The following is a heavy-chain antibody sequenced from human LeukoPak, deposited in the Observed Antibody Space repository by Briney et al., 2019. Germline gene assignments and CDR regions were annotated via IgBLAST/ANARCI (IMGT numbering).Heavy chain of an antibody. J-gene: IGHJ6*02. CDR2: IYYSGST. CDR3: ARSGIAAAATGPYYYYGMDV. Sequence: SETLSLTCTVSDGSISSYYWSWIRQPPGKGLEWIGYIYYSGSTNYNPSLKSRVTISVDTSKNQFSLKPSSVTAADTAVYYCARSGIAAAATGPYYYYGMDVWGQGTTVTVSS. D-gene: IGHD6-13*01. V-gene: IGHV4-59*08. CDR1: DGSISSYY.